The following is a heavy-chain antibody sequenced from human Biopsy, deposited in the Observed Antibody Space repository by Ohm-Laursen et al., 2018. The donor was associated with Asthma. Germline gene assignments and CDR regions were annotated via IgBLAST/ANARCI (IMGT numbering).Heavy chain of an antibody. V-gene: IGHV1-18*01. Sequence: SVKVSCKTSGYTFNSAGIAWVRQAPGQGLEWMGWISVYNGNTKVAQKLQDRVTMITGTSTSTAYMELRSLRSDDTAVYFCARAVDYSHYYGIDVWGQGTTVTVS. CDR2: ISVYNGNT. J-gene: IGHJ6*02. CDR3: ARAVDYSHYYGIDV. CDR1: GYTFNSAG. D-gene: IGHD3-10*01.